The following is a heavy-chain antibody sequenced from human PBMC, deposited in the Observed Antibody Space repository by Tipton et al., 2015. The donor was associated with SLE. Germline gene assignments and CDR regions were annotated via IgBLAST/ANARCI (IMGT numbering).Heavy chain of an antibody. D-gene: IGHD5-12*01. CDR2: IIPGGGAT. V-gene: IGHV1-46*01. J-gene: IGHJ4*02. Sequence: QSGPEVKKPGASVKISCKASGYTFTSYSLHWVRQAPGQGLEWMGMIIPGGGATTYAQKFQGRVFMTRDTSTSAVYMEVSSLRSDDTAVYYCALRWPDTWTTVYWGQGTLVTVSS. CDR3: ALRWPDTWTTVY. CDR1: GYTFTSYS.